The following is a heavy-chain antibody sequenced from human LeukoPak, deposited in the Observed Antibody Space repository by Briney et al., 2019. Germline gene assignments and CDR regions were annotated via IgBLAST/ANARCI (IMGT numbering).Heavy chain of an antibody. CDR1: GGSISSSSYY. J-gene: IGHJ4*02. D-gene: IGHD3-10*01. CDR3: ARSLQYYYGSGSYYD. V-gene: IGHV4-39*01. CDR2: IYYSGST. Sequence: SETLSLTCTVSGGSISSSSYYWGWIRQPPGKGLEWIGSIYYSGSTYYNPSLKSRVTISVDTSKNQFSLKLSSVTAADTAVYYCARSLQYYYGSGSYYDWGQGTLVTVSS.